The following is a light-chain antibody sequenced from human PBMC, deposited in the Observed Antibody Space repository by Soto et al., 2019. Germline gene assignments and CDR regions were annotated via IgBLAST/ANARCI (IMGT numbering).Light chain of an antibody. Sequence: QSALTKPASVYGSPGQSITISCTGTSSDIGGYNYVSWYQQDSGKAPKLIIYAVTDRPSGVSSRFSSSKTGITAFLTISGLHAEDEADYYCPSYTRSSTYVFGTGTKLTVL. CDR1: SSDIGGYNY. CDR2: AVT. V-gene: IGLV2-14*01. J-gene: IGLJ1*01. CDR3: PSYTRSSTYV.